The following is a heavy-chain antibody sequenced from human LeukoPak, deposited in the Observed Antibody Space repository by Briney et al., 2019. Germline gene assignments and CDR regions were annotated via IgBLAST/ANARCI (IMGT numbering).Heavy chain of an antibody. CDR1: GFSFSSYG. V-gene: IGHV3-33*01. CDR3: ARARD. J-gene: IGHJ4*02. CDR2: IWFDGSNK. Sequence: GRSLRLSCAASGFSFSSYGYHCVRQAPGKGLEWVAVIWFDGSNKYYADSVKGRFTISRDNSKNTLYLQMNSLRAEDTAVYYCARARDWGQGTLVTVSS.